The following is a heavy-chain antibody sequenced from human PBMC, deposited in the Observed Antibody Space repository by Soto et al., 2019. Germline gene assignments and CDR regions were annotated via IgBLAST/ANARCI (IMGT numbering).Heavy chain of an antibody. CDR1: GFNFSDHG. V-gene: IGHV3-30*03. D-gene: IGHD2-21*02. CDR3: ARDNGDLVVVTSSSGQGFDP. Sequence: PGGSLRLSGVASGFNFSDHGIHWVRQAPCKGLEWVAGISYGGTYKHYGDSVKGRFAISRDNSMSTMSLQMNNLRLDDTALYYFARDNGDLVVVTSSSGQGFDPWGRGTLVTVCS. CDR2: ISYGGTYK. J-gene: IGHJ5*02.